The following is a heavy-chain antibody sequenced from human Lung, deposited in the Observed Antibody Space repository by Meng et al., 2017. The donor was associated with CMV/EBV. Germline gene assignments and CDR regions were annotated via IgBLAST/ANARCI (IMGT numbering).Heavy chain of an antibody. J-gene: IGHJ6*02. V-gene: IGHV1-18*01. Sequence: ASVXVSXKASGYTFNTYGLSWVRQAPGQGLEWMAWISPYTGNTKFAQKFQGRVTMTTDISTTTAYMELTSLRSDDTAVDYCARDGAQGVVIVIPGSTSMDRWXQGTXVTVAS. CDR1: GYTFNTYG. CDR3: ARDGAQGVVIVIPGSTSMDR. D-gene: IGHD2/OR15-2a*01. CDR2: ISPYTGNT.